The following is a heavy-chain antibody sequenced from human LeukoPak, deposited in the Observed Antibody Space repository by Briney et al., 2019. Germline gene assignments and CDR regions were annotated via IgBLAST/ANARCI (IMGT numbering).Heavy chain of an antibody. CDR2: INPNSGGT. CDR3: AGLSGYDPYYFDY. CDR1: GYSFTGYY. V-gene: IGHV1-2*02. Sequence: ASVKVSFKASGYSFTGYYMHWVRQAPGQGLEWMGCINPNSGGTDYAQKFQGRVTMTRDTSISTAYMELSRLTSDDTAVYYCAGLSGYDPYYFDYWGQGTLVAVSS. J-gene: IGHJ4*02. D-gene: IGHD5-12*01.